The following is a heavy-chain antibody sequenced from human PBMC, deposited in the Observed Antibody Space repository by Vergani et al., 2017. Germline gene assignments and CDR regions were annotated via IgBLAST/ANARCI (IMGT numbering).Heavy chain of an antibody. CDR3: ARSPHGYTYGGYISQFDP. D-gene: IGHD5-18*01. CDR2: IKYDGSKK. V-gene: IGHV3-7*01. CDR1: GFTFSNLW. Sequence: EVQLVASGGGLVQRGGSLRLSCAASGFTFSNLWMTWVRQAPGKGLEWVANIKYDGSKKNYVDSVKGRFTISRDNAKNSLYLQMNNLRVEDTAVYFCARSPHGYTYGGYISQFDPWGQGTLVTVSS. J-gene: IGHJ5*02.